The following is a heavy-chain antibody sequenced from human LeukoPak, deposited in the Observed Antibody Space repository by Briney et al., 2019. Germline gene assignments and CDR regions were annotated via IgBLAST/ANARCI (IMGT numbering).Heavy chain of an antibody. CDR3: ARAYGRVVNFDY. CDR1: GGSFSGYY. D-gene: IGHD4-17*01. V-gene: IGHV4-34*01. J-gene: IGHJ4*02. CDR2: INHCGST. Sequence: SETLSLTCAVYGGSFSGYYWSWIRQPPGKGLEWIGEINHCGSTNYNPSLKSRVTISVDTSKNQFSLKLSSVTAADTAVYYCARAYGRVVNFDYWGQGTLVTVSS.